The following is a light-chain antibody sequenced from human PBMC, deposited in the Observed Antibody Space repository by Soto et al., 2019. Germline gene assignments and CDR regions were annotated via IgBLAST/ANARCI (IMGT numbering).Light chain of an antibody. V-gene: IGKV1-5*03. J-gene: IGKJ1*01. CDR3: QQYNSYLWT. Sequence: MSQSPSTLSGSVGDRVTITCRASQTISSWLAWYQQKPGKAPKLLIYKASTLKSGVPSRFSGSGSGTEYTLTISSLQPDDFATYYCQQYNSYLWTFGQGTKVDI. CDR2: KAS. CDR1: QTISSW.